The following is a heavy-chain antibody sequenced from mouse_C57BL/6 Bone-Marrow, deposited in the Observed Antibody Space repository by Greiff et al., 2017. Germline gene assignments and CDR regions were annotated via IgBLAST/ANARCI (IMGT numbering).Heavy chain of an antibody. CDR1: GYAFTNYL. CDR2: INPGSGGT. V-gene: IGHV1-54*01. Sequence: QVQLQQSGAELVRPGTSVKVSCKASGYAFTNYLIEWVKQRPGQGLEWIGVINPGSGGTNYNEKFKGKATLTADKSSSTAYMQLRSLTSEDSAVYFCARGGWLLRGDYWGQGTTLTVSS. CDR3: ARGGWLLRGDY. D-gene: IGHD2-3*01. J-gene: IGHJ2*01.